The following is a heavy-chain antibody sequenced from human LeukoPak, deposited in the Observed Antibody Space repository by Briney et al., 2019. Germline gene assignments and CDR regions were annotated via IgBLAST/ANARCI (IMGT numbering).Heavy chain of an antibody. Sequence: GGSLRLSCAASGFTFSSYWMSWVRQAPGKGLEWVANIKQDGSEKYYVDSVKGRLTISRDNAKNSLYLQMNSLRAEDRAVYYCAKDSYGDYSPNDYWGQGTLVTVSS. CDR2: IKQDGSEK. D-gene: IGHD4-17*01. CDR3: AKDSYGDYSPNDY. J-gene: IGHJ4*02. V-gene: IGHV3-7*03. CDR1: GFTFSSYW.